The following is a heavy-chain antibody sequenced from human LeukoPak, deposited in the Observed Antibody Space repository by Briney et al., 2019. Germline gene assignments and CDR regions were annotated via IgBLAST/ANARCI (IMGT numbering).Heavy chain of an antibody. V-gene: IGHV4-4*07. CDR2: IYSSGST. Sequence: SETLSLTCTVSGGSISSYYWSWIRQPAGEGLEWIGRIYSSGSTNYNPSLRGRVTMSVDTSRNQFSLKLSSVTAADTAVYYCARMFSGTYGGIDYWGQGTLVTVSS. D-gene: IGHD1-26*01. J-gene: IGHJ4*02. CDR1: GGSISSYY. CDR3: ARMFSGTYGGIDY.